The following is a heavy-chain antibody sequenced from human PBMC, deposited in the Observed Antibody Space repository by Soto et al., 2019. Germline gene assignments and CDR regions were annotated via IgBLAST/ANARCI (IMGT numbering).Heavy chain of an antibody. Sequence: QVQLQQWGAGLLKPSETLSLTCAVYGGSFSDYYWSWIRQPPGKGLEWIGEVNSVGSTYYNPSLKSRVTISVDTSSQFSLKLSSVTAADTAIYSCARTTRERFFDSWGPGTLVTVSS. V-gene: IGHV4-34*01. CDR1: GGSFSDYY. J-gene: IGHJ4*02. CDR3: ARTTRERFFDS. D-gene: IGHD1-1*01. CDR2: VNSVGST.